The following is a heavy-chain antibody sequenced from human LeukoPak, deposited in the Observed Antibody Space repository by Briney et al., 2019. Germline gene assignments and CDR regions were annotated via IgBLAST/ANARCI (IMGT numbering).Heavy chain of an antibody. CDR2: INPNRGGT. CDR1: GYTFTGYY. Sequence: ASVKVSCKASGYTFTGYYMHWVRQAPGQGLEWMGWINPNRGGTNYAQKFQGRVTMTRDTSISTAYMELSRLRSDDTAVYYCAREKGFTMVRGNWFDPWGQGTLVTVSS. J-gene: IGHJ5*02. V-gene: IGHV1-2*02. D-gene: IGHD3-10*01. CDR3: AREKGFTMVRGNWFDP.